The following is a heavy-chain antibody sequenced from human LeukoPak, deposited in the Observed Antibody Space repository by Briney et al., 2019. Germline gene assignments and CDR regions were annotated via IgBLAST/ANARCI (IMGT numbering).Heavy chain of an antibody. CDR1: GGTFSSYA. D-gene: IGHD1-26*01. V-gene: IGHV1-69*13. Sequence: ASVKVSCKASGGTFSSYAISWVRQAPGQGLEWMGGIIPIFGTANYAQKFQGRVTITADESTSTAYMELSSLRSEDTAVYYCARDPVIVGATDGGYYYYYYGMDVWGQGTTVTVSS. CDR3: ARDPVIVGATDGGYYYYYYGMDV. CDR2: IIPIFGTA. J-gene: IGHJ6*02.